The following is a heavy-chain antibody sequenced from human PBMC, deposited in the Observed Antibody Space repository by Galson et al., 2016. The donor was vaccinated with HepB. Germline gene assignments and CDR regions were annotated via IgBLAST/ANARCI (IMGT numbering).Heavy chain of an antibody. J-gene: IGHJ4*02. V-gene: IGHV3-33*01. CDR3: AREAPIAAPGANDC. D-gene: IGHD6-13*01. CDR1: GFTFNSFG. CDR2: IWYDGSNK. Sequence: SLRLSCAASGFTFNSFGMHWVRRAPGKGLEWVAVIWYDGSNKYYGDSVKGRFTISRDNSKNTLYLQMNSLRAEDTAIYYCAREAPIAAPGANDCWGQGTQVTVSS.